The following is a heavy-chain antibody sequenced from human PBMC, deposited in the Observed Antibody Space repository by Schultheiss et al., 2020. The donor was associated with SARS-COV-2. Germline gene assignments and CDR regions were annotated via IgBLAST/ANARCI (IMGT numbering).Heavy chain of an antibody. CDR1: GFTFDDYA. CDR2: ISWNSGSI. CDR3: VRGRSDRIAVAGLDY. Sequence: GGSLRLSCAASGFTFDDYAMHWVRQAPGKGLEWVSGISWNSGSIGYADSVKGRFTISRDNAKNSLYLQMNSLRAEDTALYYCVRGRSDRIAVAGLDYWGQGTLVTVSS. V-gene: IGHV3-9*01. D-gene: IGHD6-19*01. J-gene: IGHJ4*02.